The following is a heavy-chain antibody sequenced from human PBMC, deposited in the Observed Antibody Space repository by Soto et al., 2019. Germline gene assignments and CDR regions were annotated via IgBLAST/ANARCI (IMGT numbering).Heavy chain of an antibody. J-gene: IGHJ3*02. CDR3: ARVSNIAFKDDAFDI. CDR1: GYTFTGYY. V-gene: IGHV1-2*04. D-gene: IGHD3-16*02. CDR2: INPNSGGT. Sequence: ASVKVSCKASGYTFTGYYMHWVRQAPGQGLEWMGWINPNSGGTNYAQKFQGWVTMTRDTSISTAYMELSRLRSDDTAVYYCARVSNIAFKDDAFDIWGQGTMVTVSS.